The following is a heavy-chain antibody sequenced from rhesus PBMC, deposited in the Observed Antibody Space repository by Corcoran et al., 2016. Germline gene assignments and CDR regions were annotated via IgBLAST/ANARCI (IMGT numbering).Heavy chain of an antibody. CDR2: IYGRSSNT. V-gene: IGHV4S10*01. CDR3: AIGSIFVDV. D-gene: IGHD3-3*01. CDR1: GGSISDSYR. J-gene: IGHJ5-2*02. Sequence: QVQLQESGPGLVKPSETLSLTCAVSGGSISDSYRWSWIRQPPGKGLEWIGYIYGRSSNTDYNPSLKSRVTISKDTSKNQFSLKLSSVTAADTAVYYCAIGSIFVDVWGRGVLVTVSS.